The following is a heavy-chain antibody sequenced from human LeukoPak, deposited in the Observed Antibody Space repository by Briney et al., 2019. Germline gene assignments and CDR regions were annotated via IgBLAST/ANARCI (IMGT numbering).Heavy chain of an antibody. D-gene: IGHD2-21*01. J-gene: IGHJ6*02. Sequence: PGGSLRLSCAAPGLNFDDYAIHWVRQAPGKGLEWVSYISISGTTIYYADSVRGRFTMSRDNAKNSLHLQMNSLRAEDTALYYCTRRIIYSGMDVWGHGTTVTVSS. CDR1: GLNFDDYA. CDR3: TRRIIYSGMDV. CDR2: ISISGTTI. V-gene: IGHV3-48*03.